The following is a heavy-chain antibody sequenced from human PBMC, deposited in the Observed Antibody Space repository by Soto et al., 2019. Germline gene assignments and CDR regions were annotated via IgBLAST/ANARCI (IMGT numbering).Heavy chain of an antibody. CDR3: ARLANTYYYDSSGYFDY. V-gene: IGHV4-59*01. J-gene: IGHJ4*02. CDR2: IYYSGST. CDR1: GGSISSYY. Sequence: QVQLQESGPGLVKPSETLSLTCTVSGGSISSYYWSWIRQPPGKGLEWIGYIYYSGSTNYNPSLISRVTISVDTSKNQFSLRLSSVTAADTAVYYCARLANTYYYDSSGYFDYWGQGTLVTVSS. D-gene: IGHD3-22*01.